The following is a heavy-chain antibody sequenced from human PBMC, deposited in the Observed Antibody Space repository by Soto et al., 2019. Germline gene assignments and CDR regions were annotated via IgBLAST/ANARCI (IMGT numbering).Heavy chain of an antibody. CDR2: IIPIFGTA. J-gene: IGHJ5*02. Sequence: SVKVSCKASGGTFSSYAISWVRQAPGQGLEWMGGIIPIFGTANYAQKFQGRVTITADESTSTAYMELSSLRSEDTAVYYCARVPGRRRNWFDPWGQGILVTVSS. CDR3: ARVPGRRRNWFDP. V-gene: IGHV1-69*13. CDR1: GGTFSSYA.